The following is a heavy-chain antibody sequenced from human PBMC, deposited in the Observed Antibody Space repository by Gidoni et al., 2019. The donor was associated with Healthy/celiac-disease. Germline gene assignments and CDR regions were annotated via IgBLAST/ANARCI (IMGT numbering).Heavy chain of an antibody. Sequence: EVQLGESGVGLVQPGGSMRLSCASSGFTFSSYWMSSVRQAPGKGLEWVPNIQQDGSEKYYADSVKGRFTISSDNAKNSLYLQMNSLRAEDTAVYYCARVTDYYESSGYRDYWGQGTLVTVSS. CDR3: ARVTDYYESSGYRDY. D-gene: IGHD3-22*01. CDR2: IQQDGSEK. J-gene: IGHJ4*02. V-gene: IGHV3-7*05. CDR1: GFTFSSYW.